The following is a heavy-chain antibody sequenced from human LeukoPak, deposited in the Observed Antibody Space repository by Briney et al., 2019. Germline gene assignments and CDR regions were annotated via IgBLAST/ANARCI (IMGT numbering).Heavy chain of an antibody. Sequence: SETLSLTCAVYGGSFSGYYWSSIRQPPGKGLEWIGEINHSGSTNYNPSLKSRVTISVDTSKNQFSLKLSSVTAADTAVYYCARGRYWVYWGQGTLVTVSS. V-gene: IGHV4-34*01. J-gene: IGHJ4*02. D-gene: IGHD2-8*02. CDR1: GGSFSGYY. CDR2: INHSGST. CDR3: ARGRYWVY.